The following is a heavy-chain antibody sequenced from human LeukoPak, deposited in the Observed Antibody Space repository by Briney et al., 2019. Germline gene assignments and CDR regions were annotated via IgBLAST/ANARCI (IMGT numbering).Heavy chain of an antibody. Sequence: GGSLRLSCAASGFTFSSYAMSWVRQAPGKGLEWVSAISGSGGSTYYADSVKGRFTISRDNSKNTLYLQLNSLRAEDTAVYYCARSYGDATFDYWGQGTLVTVSS. CDR1: GFTFSSYA. D-gene: IGHD4-17*01. V-gene: IGHV3-23*01. CDR2: ISGSGGST. J-gene: IGHJ4*02. CDR3: ARSYGDATFDY.